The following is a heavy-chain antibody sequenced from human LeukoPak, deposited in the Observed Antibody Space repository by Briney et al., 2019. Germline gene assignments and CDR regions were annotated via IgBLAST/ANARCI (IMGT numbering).Heavy chain of an antibody. CDR2: ITGSDDRT. D-gene: IGHD3-3*01. CDR1: GFTFSSAA. V-gene: IGHV3-23*01. CDR3: AKSGSGFDGYYFDY. Sequence: GGSLRLSCAASGFTFSSAAMTWVRQAPGKGLEWVSTITGSDDRTYYADSVRGRFTISRDYSKNTLHLQINSLRVEDTAIYYCAKSGSGFDGYYFDYWGQGTLVTVSS. J-gene: IGHJ4*02.